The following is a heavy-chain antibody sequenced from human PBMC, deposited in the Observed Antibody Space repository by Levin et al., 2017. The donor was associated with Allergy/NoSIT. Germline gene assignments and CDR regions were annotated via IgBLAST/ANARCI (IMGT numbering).Heavy chain of an antibody. J-gene: IGHJ4*02. V-gene: IGHV3-23*01. CDR3: AKDFKFRGGSCYLDY. CDR1: GFTFSSYA. CDR2: ISGSGGST. D-gene: IGHD2-15*01. Sequence: SGGSLRLSCAASGFTFSSYAMSWVRQAPGKGLEWVSAISGSGGSTYYADSVKGRFTISRDNSKNTLYLQMNSLRAEDTAVYYCAKDFKFRGGSCYLDYWGQGTLVTVSS.